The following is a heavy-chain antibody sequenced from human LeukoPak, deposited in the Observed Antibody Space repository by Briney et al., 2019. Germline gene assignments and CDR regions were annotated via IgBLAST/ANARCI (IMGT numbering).Heavy chain of an antibody. V-gene: IGHV1-69*05. CDR2: IIPIFGTA. CDR3: ASLLLNYYDSSGYDDY. CDR1: GGTFSSYA. Sequence: ASVKVSCKASGGTFSSYAISWVRQAPGQGLEWMGWIIPIFGTANCAQKFQGRVTITTDESTSTAYMELSSLRSEDTAVYYCASLLLNYYDSSGYDDYWGQGTLVSVSS. D-gene: IGHD3-22*01. J-gene: IGHJ4*02.